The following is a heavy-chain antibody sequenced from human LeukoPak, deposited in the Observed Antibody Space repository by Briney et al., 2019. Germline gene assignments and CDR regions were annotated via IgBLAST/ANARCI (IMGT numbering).Heavy chain of an antibody. V-gene: IGHV3-33*01. CDR2: IWYDGSDK. J-gene: IGHJ4*02. Sequence: GGSLRLSCAASGFTFRNHGMHRVRQAPGKGLEWVAVIWYDGSDKYYSDSVKGLFTISRDNSKNTLDLQMNSLRAEDTAIYYCARDIASRRIDYWGQGTLVTVSS. D-gene: IGHD6-6*01. CDR1: GFTFRNHG. CDR3: ARDIASRRIDY.